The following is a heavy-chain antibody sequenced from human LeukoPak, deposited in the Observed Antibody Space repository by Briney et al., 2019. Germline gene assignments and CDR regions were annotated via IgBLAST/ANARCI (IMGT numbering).Heavy chain of an antibody. CDR3: ARGDGYNFFDY. J-gene: IGHJ4*02. Sequence: PGGSLRLSCAASGFTFSNHPMSWVRQAPGKGLQWVSVFYVGGATYYADSVKGRFTISRDNSENTLYLQMKSLRAEDTAVYYCARGDGYNFFDYWGQGTLVTVSS. V-gene: IGHV3-53*01. D-gene: IGHD5-24*01. CDR2: FYVGGAT. CDR1: GFTFSNHP.